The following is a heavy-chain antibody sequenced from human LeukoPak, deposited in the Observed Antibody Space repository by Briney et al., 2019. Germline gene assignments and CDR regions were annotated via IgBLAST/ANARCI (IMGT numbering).Heavy chain of an antibody. J-gene: IGHJ4*02. CDR1: GFTFSSYT. V-gene: IGHV3-48*02. D-gene: IGHD3/OR15-3a*01. CDR3: ARVPGWTVDY. CDR2: ISSSSDTI. Sequence: GSLRLSCAASGFTFSSYTMNWVCQAPGKGLEWVSHISSSSDTIYYADSVKGRFTISRDNAKNSLYLQMNSLRDEDTAVYFCARVPGWTVDYWGQGAIVSASS.